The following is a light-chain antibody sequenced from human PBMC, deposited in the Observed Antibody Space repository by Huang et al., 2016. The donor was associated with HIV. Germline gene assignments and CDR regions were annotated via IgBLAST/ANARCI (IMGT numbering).Light chain of an antibody. CDR1: QRISSY. Sequence: DIQMTQSPSSLSASVGDRVTITCRTSQRISSYLHWFQQKPGKAPKLLIHSVSSLKGGVSSRFSGSGSGTHFTLTINSLQPEDSATYYCQQTYSTPKTFGQGTKLEIK. V-gene: IGKV1-39*01. J-gene: IGKJ2*01. CDR2: SVS. CDR3: QQTYSTPKT.